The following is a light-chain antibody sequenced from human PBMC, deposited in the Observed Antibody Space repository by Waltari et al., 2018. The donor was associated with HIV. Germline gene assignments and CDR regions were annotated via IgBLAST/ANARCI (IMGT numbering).Light chain of an antibody. CDR3: LHYDGGAWV. CDR2: DID. CDR1: TGAVTSDYY. Sequence: QTVVTQEPSLTVSPGGTVTLTCASSTGAVTSDYYANWFQQKPEQAPRPLIYDIDQKPSGTPSRSAGYHLGAKAALTLSAVQPEDEDEYYCLHYDGGAWVFGGGTKLTVL. V-gene: IGLV7-43*01. J-gene: IGLJ3*02.